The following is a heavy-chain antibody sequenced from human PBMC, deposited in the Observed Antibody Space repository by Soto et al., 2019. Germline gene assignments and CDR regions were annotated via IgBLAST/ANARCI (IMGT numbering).Heavy chain of an antibody. CDR1: GFTFSDYY. Sequence: PGGSLRLSCAASGFTFSDYYMSWIRQAPGKGLEWVSYISSSGSTIYYADSVKGRFTISRDNAKNSLYLQMNSLRAEDTAVYYCARWGLPPADCSGGSCYDDPWGQGTLVTVSS. D-gene: IGHD2-15*01. J-gene: IGHJ5*02. CDR3: ARWGLPPADCSGGSCYDDP. V-gene: IGHV3-11*01. CDR2: ISSSGSTI.